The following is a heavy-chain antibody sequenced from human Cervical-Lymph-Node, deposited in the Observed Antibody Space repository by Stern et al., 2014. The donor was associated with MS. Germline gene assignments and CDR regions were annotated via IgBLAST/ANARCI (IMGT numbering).Heavy chain of an antibody. V-gene: IGHV1-2*04. CDR3: AREVDCSSTSCLYYYYAMDV. J-gene: IGHJ6*02. D-gene: IGHD2-2*01. CDR1: GYTFTEYY. Sequence: VQLVESGAEVRKPGASVKGSCKTSGYTFTEYYMHWVRQAPGQGLEWMGGINPNSGGTKYAQKFQGWVTMTRDTSIGTVYMELSRLRSDDTAVYYCAREVDCSSTSCLYYYYAMDVWGQGTTVTVS. CDR2: INPNSGGT.